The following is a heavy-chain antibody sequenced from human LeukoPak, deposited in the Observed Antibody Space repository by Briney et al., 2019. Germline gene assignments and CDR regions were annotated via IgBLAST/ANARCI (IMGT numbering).Heavy chain of an antibody. CDR1: EYSFTSYW. Sequence: GESLKISCKGSEYSFTSYWIGWVRQMPGKGLEWMGIIYPGDSDTRYSPSFQGQVTISADKSITTAYLQWSSLKASDTAIFYCARRRDYSDYSDAFDIWGRGTMVTVSS. V-gene: IGHV5-51*01. CDR2: IYPGDSDT. D-gene: IGHD4-11*01. J-gene: IGHJ3*02. CDR3: ARRRDYSDYSDAFDI.